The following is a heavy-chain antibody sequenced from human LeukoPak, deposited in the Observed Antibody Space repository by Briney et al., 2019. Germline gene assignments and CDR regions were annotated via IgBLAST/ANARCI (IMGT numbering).Heavy chain of an antibody. V-gene: IGHV3-30*02. Sequence: PGGSLRLSCQASGFTSYMYAMGWVRQAPGKGLEWVAFIRYDGSNKYYADSVKGRFTISRDNSKNTLHLQMNSLRAEDTAVDYCAKDTPLYCSSTSCPYPAEYFQHWGQGTLVTVSS. CDR2: IRYDGSNK. J-gene: IGHJ1*01. CDR1: GFTSYMYA. D-gene: IGHD2-2*01. CDR3: AKDTPLYCSSTSCPYPAEYFQH.